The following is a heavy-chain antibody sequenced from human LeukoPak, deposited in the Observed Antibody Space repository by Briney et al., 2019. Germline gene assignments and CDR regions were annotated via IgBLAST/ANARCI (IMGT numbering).Heavy chain of an antibody. CDR1: GYTFTGYY. Sequence: GASVTVSRKASGYTFTGYYMHWVRQAPGQGLEWMGWINPNSGGTNYAQKFQGRVTMTRDTSISTAYMELSRLRSDDTAVYYCARDVSGYVPYYFDYWGQGTLVTVSS. J-gene: IGHJ4*02. CDR3: ARDVSGYVPYYFDY. V-gene: IGHV1-2*02. CDR2: INPNSGGT. D-gene: IGHD5-12*01.